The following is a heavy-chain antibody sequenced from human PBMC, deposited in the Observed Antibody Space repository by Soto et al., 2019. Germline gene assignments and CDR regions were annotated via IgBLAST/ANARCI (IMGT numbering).Heavy chain of an antibody. CDR2: FDPEDGET. V-gene: IGHV1-24*01. CDR1: GYTLTELS. J-gene: IGHJ4*02. D-gene: IGHD3-16*02. Sequence: GASVKVSCKVSGYTLTELSMHWVRQAPGKGLECMGGFDPEDGETIYAQKFQGRVTMTEDTSTDTAYMELSSLRSEDTAVYYCATAPFDYVWGNYRYSLDYWGQGTLVTVSS. CDR3: ATAPFDYVWGNYRYSLDY.